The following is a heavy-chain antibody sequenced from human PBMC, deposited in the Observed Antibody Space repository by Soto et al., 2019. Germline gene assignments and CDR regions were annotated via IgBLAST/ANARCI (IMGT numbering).Heavy chain of an antibody. CDR1: EFTFSSYS. CDR3: ARIGGSGTWDIDY. D-gene: IGHD3-10*01. CDR2: ISTSISYI. V-gene: IGHV3-21*01. Sequence: PGGSLRLSCAASEFTFSSYSRNWVRQAPGKGLEWVSSISTSISYIYYADSVKGRFTISRDNAKNSLYLQMNSLRAEDTAVYYCARIGGSGTWDIDYWGQGTLVTVYS. J-gene: IGHJ4*02.